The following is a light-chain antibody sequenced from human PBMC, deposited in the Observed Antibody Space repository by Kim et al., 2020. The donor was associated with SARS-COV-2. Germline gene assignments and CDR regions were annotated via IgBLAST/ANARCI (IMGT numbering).Light chain of an antibody. CDR2: ATS. Sequence: ASVGDRGTITCRASQGIHPQLAWFQQKPGKAPKSLIFATSTLQTGVPSRFSGSRSGTDFTLTISTLQPEDSATYYCQQYRCYAPTFGQGTKVDIK. CDR3: QQYRCYAPT. V-gene: IGKV1-16*01. CDR1: QGIHPQ. J-gene: IGKJ1*01.